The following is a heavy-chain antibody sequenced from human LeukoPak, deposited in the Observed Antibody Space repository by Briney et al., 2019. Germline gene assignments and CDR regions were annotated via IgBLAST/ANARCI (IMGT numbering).Heavy chain of an antibody. CDR2: ISTSSSYI. J-gene: IGHJ6*02. V-gene: IGHV3-21*01. CDR3: ATGGYSSLYGMDV. D-gene: IGHD6-13*01. Sequence: GGSLRLSCAASGFTFSDFAMNWVRQAPGKGLEWVSSISTSSSYIYYADSVKGRFTISRDNAKNSLYLQMNSLRAEDTAVYYCATGGYSSLYGMDVWGQGTTVTVSS. CDR1: GFTFSDFA.